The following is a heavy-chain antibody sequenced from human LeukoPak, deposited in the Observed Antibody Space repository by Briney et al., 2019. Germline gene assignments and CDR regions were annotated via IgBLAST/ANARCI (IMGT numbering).Heavy chain of an antibody. CDR2: IYYSGST. J-gene: IGHJ5*02. D-gene: IGHD6-13*01. Sequence: PSETLSLTCTVSGGSISSYYWSRIRQPPGKGLEWIGYIYYSGSTNYNPSLKSRVTISVDTSKNQFSLKLSSVTAADTAVYYCARGAIAAAGNWFDPWGQGTLVTVSS. CDR3: ARGAIAAAGNWFDP. CDR1: GGSISSYY. V-gene: IGHV4-59*01.